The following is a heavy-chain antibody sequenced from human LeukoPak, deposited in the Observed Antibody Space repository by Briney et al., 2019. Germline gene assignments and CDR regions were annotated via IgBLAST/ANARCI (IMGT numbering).Heavy chain of an antibody. Sequence: SETLSLTCTVSGGSISSGDSHWSWIRQPPGKGLEWIGYIFYSGNIYYSPSLKSRLTISLDMSKNQFSLKLSPVTAADTAVYYCARAPGVAEVGRLDLWGRGTLVTVSS. CDR1: GGSISSGDSH. D-gene: IGHD7-27*01. CDR3: ARAPGVAEVGRLDL. V-gene: IGHV4-30-4*01. CDR2: IFYSGNI. J-gene: IGHJ2*01.